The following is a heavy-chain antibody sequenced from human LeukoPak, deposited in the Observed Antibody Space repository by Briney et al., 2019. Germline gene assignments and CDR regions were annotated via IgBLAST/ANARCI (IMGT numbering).Heavy chain of an antibody. D-gene: IGHD5-18*01. CDR3: ARDRYSYGSYYYYYYMDV. V-gene: IGHV4-59*12. CDR1: GGSISSYY. Sequence: SETLSLTCTASGGSISSYYWSWIRQPPGKGLEWIGYIYYSGSTNYNPSLKSRVTISVDTSKNQFSLKLSSVTAADTAVYYCARDRYSYGSYYYYYYMDVWGKGTTVTVSS. J-gene: IGHJ6*03. CDR2: IYYSGST.